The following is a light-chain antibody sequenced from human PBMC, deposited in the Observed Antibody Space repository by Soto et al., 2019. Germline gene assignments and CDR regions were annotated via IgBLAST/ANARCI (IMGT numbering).Light chain of an antibody. V-gene: IGLV1-40*01. CDR1: SSNIGAGYD. CDR3: QSYDSSLSVFVV. Sequence: QSVLTQPPSVPGAPGQRVTISCTGSSSNIGAGYDVHWYQQLPGTAPKLLIYGNSNRPSGVPDRFSGSKSGTSASLAITGLQAEDEADYYCQSYDSSLSVFVVFGGGTKLTVL. J-gene: IGLJ2*01. CDR2: GNS.